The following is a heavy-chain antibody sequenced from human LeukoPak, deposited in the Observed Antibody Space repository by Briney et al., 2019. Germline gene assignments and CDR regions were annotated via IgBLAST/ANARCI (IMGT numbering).Heavy chain of an antibody. V-gene: IGHV3-74*01. D-gene: IGHD3-22*01. CDR1: GFTFSSYW. CDR3: ARDNTMIAKGFDY. CDR2: INSDGSST. J-gene: IGHJ4*02. Sequence: GGSLRISCAASGFTFSSYWMHWVRQAPGKGLVWVSRINSDGSSTSYADSVKGRFTISRDNAKNTLYLQMNSLRAEDTAVYYCARDNTMIAKGFDYWGQGTLVTVSS.